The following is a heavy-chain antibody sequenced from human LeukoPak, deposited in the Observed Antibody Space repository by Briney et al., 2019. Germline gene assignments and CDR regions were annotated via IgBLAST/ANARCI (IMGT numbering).Heavy chain of an antibody. Sequence: SQTLSLTCTVSGGSISSGSYYWSWIRQPAGKGLEWIGRIYTSGSTSYNPSLKSRVTISVDTSKNQFSLKLSSVTAADTAVYYCAGGAWPLPAFDIWGQRTIGNGSS. J-gene: IGHJ3*02. V-gene: IGHV4-61*02. CDR1: GGSISSGSYY. CDR3: AGGAWPLPAFDI. D-gene: IGHD3-16*02. CDR2: IYTSGST.